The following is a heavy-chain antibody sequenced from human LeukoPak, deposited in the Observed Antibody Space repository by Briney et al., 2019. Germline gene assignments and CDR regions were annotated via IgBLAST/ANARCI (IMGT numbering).Heavy chain of an antibody. J-gene: IGHJ3*02. D-gene: IGHD3-16*02. CDR1: GFTFSSYS. CDR2: ISSSSSYI. CDR3: ARDFDYDYVWGSYRYTGAFDI. V-gene: IGHV3-21*01. Sequence: GGSLGLSCAASGFTFSSYSMNWVRQAPGKGLEWVSSISSSSSYIYYADSVKGRFTISRDNAKNSLYLQMNSLRAEDTAVYYCARDFDYDYVWGSYRYTGAFDIWGQGTMVTVSS.